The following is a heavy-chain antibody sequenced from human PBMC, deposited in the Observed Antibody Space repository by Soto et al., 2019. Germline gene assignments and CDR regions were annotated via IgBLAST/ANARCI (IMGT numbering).Heavy chain of an antibody. V-gene: IGHV3-23*01. Sequence: GGSLRLSCAASGFTFSSYAMSWVRQAPGKGLEWVSAISGSGGSTYYADSVKGRFTISRDNSKNTLYLQMNSLRAEDTAVYYCAKDYVAGPTAADYFDKWGQRTLVTVSS. J-gene: IGHJ4*02. CDR1: GFTFSSYA. CDR3: AKDYVAGPTAADYFDK. D-gene: IGHD6-13*01. CDR2: ISGSGGST.